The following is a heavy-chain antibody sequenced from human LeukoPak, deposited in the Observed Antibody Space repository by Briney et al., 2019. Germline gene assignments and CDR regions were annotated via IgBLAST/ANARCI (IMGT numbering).Heavy chain of an antibody. D-gene: IGHD1-26*01. CDR1: GYTFINYG. Sequence: GASVKVSCKASGYTFINYGITWVRQAPGQGLEWMGWISAYNGNTNYAQNFRGRVTMTTDTSTSTAYMELRSLTSDDTAVYYCVRDDRWDAECFQHWGQGTLVTVSS. CDR3: VRDDRWDAECFQH. CDR2: ISAYNGNT. J-gene: IGHJ1*01. V-gene: IGHV1-18*01.